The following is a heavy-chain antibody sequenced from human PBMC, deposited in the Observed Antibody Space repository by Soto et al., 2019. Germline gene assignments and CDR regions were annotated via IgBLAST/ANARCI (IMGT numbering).Heavy chain of an antibody. CDR3: AKELRRVVVVAAILAY. D-gene: IGHD2-15*01. Sequence: GGSLRLSCAASGFTFSSYAMSWVRQAPGKGLEWVSAISGSGGSTYYADSVKGRFTISRDNSKNTLYLQMNSLRAEDTAVYYCAKELRRVVVVAAILAYWGQGTLVTVSS. CDR1: GFTFSSYA. J-gene: IGHJ4*02. V-gene: IGHV3-23*01. CDR2: ISGSGGST.